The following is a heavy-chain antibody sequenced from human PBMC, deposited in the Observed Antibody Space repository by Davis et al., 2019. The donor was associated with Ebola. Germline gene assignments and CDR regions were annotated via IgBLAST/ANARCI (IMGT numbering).Heavy chain of an antibody. CDR3: TRGRLAD. CDR2: ISHDGSNK. Sequence: PGGSLRLSCAASGFTFSTYAMYWVRQAPGKGLEWVAIISHDGSNKYYADSVKGRFTISRDNSKNTLYLQMNSLRPEDTAVYYCTRGRLADWGQGSLVTVSS. D-gene: IGHD6-19*01. CDR1: GFTFSTYA. J-gene: IGHJ4*02. V-gene: IGHV3-30-3*01.